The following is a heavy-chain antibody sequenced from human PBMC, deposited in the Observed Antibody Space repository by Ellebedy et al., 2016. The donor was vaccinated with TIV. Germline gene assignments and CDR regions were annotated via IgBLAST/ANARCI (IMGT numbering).Heavy chain of an antibody. V-gene: IGHV1-46*04. CDR1: GYPFTSYF. CDR3: ARSRSSGWLHTPEY. Sequence: AASVKVSCKASGYPFTSYFIHWVRQAPGQGPEWMGIIKPSTGSTTYAQKLQGRVTMTRDTSTSTVYMELSSLRSEDTAVYFCARSRSSGWLHTPEYWGQGTLVTVSS. J-gene: IGHJ4*02. CDR2: IKPSTGST. D-gene: IGHD6-19*01.